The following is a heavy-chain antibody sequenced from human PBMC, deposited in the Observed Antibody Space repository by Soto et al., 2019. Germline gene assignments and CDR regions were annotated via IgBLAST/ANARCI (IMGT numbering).Heavy chain of an antibody. Sequence: GGSLRLSCAASGFTFSSYAMSWVRQAPGKGLEWVSAISGSGGSTYYADSVKGRFTISRDNSKNTLYLQMNSLRAEDTAVYYCANDFSGYDSKSFDYWGQGTLVTVSS. CDR3: ANDFSGYDSKSFDY. CDR1: GFTFSSYA. J-gene: IGHJ4*02. CDR2: ISGSGGST. V-gene: IGHV3-23*01. D-gene: IGHD5-12*01.